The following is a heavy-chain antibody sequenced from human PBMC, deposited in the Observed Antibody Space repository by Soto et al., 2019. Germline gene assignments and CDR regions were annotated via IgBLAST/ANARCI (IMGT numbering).Heavy chain of an antibody. CDR1: GGTFSSYA. CDR3: ARKAAASSSPRYGMDV. Sequence: RASVKVSCKASGGTFSSYAISWVRQAPGQGLEWMGGIIPIFGTANYPQKFQGRVTITADESTSTAYMELSSLRSEDTAVYYCARKAAASSSPRYGMDVGGQGTTVTV. V-gene: IGHV1-69*13. J-gene: IGHJ6*02. CDR2: IIPIFGTA. D-gene: IGHD6-13*01.